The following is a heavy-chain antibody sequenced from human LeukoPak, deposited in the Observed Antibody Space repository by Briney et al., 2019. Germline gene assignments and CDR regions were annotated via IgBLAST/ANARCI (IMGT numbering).Heavy chain of an antibody. Sequence: SETLSLTCTVSGGSISSYYWSRIRQPPGKGLEWIGYIYYSGSTNYNPSLKSRVTISVDTSKNQFFLKLSSVTAADTAVYYCARAVTMVRGNYYGMDVWGQGTTVTVSS. CDR1: GGSISSYY. CDR2: IYYSGST. D-gene: IGHD3-10*01. V-gene: IGHV4-59*01. J-gene: IGHJ6*02. CDR3: ARAVTMVRGNYYGMDV.